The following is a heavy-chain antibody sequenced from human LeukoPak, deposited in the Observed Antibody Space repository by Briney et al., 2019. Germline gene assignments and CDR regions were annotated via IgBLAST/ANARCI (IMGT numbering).Heavy chain of an antibody. J-gene: IGHJ5*02. Sequence: AETLSLTCTVSGYSISSGYDWGWLRQPPGTGLEWIGCIYQSESTYYNPYITRRVTISLDPSNHQFSLELSSVTAEDPAVYYCGRGGSVLHHWEDNWFDLWRGSPVDTVST. D-gene: IGHD6-13*01. V-gene: IGHV4-38-2*02. CDR2: IYQSEST. CDR1: GYSISSGYD. CDR3: GRGGSVLHHWEDNWFD.